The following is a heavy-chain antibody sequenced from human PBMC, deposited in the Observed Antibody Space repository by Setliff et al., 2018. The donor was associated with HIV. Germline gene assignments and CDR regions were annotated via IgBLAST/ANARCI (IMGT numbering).Heavy chain of an antibody. V-gene: IGHV4-39*01. J-gene: IGHJ4*02. D-gene: IGHD1-26*01. Sequence: PSETLSLTCSVSGGSISRSSYYWGCIRQPPGKGLEWIGSIYYSGSTYYNPSLKSRVTISVDTSKNQFSLKLNSVTAADTAVYYCARTRAPYFFDFWGQGAQVTVSS. CDR3: ARTRAPYFFDF. CDR1: GGSISRSSYY. CDR2: IYYSGST.